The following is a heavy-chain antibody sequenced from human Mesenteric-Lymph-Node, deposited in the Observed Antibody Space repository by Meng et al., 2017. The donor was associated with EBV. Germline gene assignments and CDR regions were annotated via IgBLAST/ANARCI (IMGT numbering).Heavy chain of an antibody. V-gene: IGHV1-18*01. Sequence: QVQLVQSGAKVKRPGASLKVSCKASGYTFTGYGINWVRQAPGQGLEWMGYISTYNGNTNYAQKLQGRLTMTTDTSTSTAYMELMSLTSDDTAVYYCARGNGATTWGQGTLVTVSS. J-gene: IGHJ5*02. CDR3: ARGNGATT. CDR2: ISTYNGNT. CDR1: GYTFTGYG. D-gene: IGHD5-24*01.